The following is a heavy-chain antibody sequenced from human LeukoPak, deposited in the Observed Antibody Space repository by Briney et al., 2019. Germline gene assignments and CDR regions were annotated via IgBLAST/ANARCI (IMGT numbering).Heavy chain of an antibody. CDR2: IYYSGST. Sequence: PSETLSLTCTVSGGSISSGGYYWSWIRQHPGKGLEWIGYIYYSGSTYYNPPLKGRVTISVDTSKNQFSLNLSSVSAADTAVYYCARVGAVTTRGWNYFDYWGQGTLVTVSS. D-gene: IGHD4-17*01. CDR1: GGSISSGGYY. V-gene: IGHV4-31*03. J-gene: IGHJ4*02. CDR3: ARVGAVTTRGWNYFDY.